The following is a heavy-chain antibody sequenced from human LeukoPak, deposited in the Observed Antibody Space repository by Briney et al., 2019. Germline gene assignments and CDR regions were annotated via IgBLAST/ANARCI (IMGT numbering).Heavy chain of an antibody. CDR2: IIPILGIA. CDR3: TREYCGGDCPSDP. D-gene: IGHD2-21*02. J-gene: IGHJ5*02. CDR1: GGTFSSYA. V-gene: IGHV1-69*04. Sequence: ASVKVSCKASGGTFSSYAISWVRQAPGQGLEWMGRIIPILGIANYAQKFQGRVTITADKSTSTAYMELSSLRSEDTAVYYCTREYCGGDCPSDPWGQGTLVTVSS.